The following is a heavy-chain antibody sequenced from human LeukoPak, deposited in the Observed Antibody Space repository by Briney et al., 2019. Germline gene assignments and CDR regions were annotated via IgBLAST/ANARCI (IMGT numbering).Heavy chain of an antibody. CDR3: ARLHYGGNYGYYYYYMDV. V-gene: IGHV4-39*01. Sequence: PSETLSLTCTVSGGSISSSSYYWGWIRQPPGKGLEWIGSIYYTGSTYYNPSLKSRVTISVDTSKNQSSLKLSSVTAADTAVYYCARLHYGGNYGYYYYYMDVWGKGTTVTIPS. CDR1: GGSISSSSYY. CDR2: IYYTGST. D-gene: IGHD4-23*01. J-gene: IGHJ6*03.